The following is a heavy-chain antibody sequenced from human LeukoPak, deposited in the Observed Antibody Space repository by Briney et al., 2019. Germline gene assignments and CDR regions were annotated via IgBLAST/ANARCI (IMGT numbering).Heavy chain of an antibody. CDR3: ARVLDIVATIGDFDY. CDR1: GYTFTGYY. J-gene: IGHJ4*02. Sequence: ASVKVSCKASGYTFTGYYMHWVRQAPGQGLEWMGWINPNSGGTNYAQKFQGRVTMTRDTSISTAYMELSRLRSDDTAVYYCARVLDIVATIGDFDYWGQGTLVTVSS. CDR2: INPNSGGT. D-gene: IGHD5-12*01. V-gene: IGHV1-2*02.